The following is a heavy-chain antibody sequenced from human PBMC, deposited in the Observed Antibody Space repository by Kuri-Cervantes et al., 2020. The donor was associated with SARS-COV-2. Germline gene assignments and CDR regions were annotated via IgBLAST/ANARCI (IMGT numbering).Heavy chain of an antibody. CDR2: IWYDGSNK. CDR1: GFTFSSYG. CDR3: AKGWGWEPDDY. V-gene: IGHV3-33*06. Sequence: GGSLRLSCAASGFTFSSYGMHWVRQAPGKGLEWVAVIWYDGSNKYYADSVKGRFTISRDNSKNTLYLQMNSLRAEDTAVYYCAKGWGWEPDDYWGQGTLVTVSS. D-gene: IGHD1-26*01. J-gene: IGHJ4*02.